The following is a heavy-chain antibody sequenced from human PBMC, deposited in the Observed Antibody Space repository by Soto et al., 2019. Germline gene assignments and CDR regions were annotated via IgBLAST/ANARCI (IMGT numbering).Heavy chain of an antibody. CDR2: ISWNSGSR. Sequence: GGSLRLSCAASRFTFEDYAIHWVRQAPGKGLEWVSGISWNSGSRDYADSVKGRFTISRDNAKNSLYLQMNSLRAEDTALYYCAKGGLKYCSTTNCLPGYMDVWGIGTTVTVSS. J-gene: IGHJ6*03. V-gene: IGHV3-9*01. CDR3: AKGGLKYCSTTNCLPGYMDV. D-gene: IGHD2-2*01. CDR1: RFTFEDYA.